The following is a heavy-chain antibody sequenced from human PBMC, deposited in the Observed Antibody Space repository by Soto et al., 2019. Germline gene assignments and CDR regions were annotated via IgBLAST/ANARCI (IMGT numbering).Heavy chain of an antibody. V-gene: IGHV3-66*01. D-gene: IGHD3-16*01. CDR3: ARGRGEGTGDPQGWFDP. J-gene: IGHJ5*02. CDR1: GFTVSSNY. Sequence: GGSLRLSCAASGFTVSSNYMSWVRQAPGKGLEWVSVIYSGGSTYYADSVKGRFTISRDNSKNTLYLQMNSLRAEDTAVYYCARGRGEGTGDPQGWFDPWGQGTLVTVSS. CDR2: IYSGGST.